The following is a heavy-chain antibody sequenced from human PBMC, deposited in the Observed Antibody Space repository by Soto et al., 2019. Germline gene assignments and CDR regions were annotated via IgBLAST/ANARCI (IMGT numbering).Heavy chain of an antibody. J-gene: IGHJ4*02. CDR1: GGTFSSYA. CDR3: ARGLVGATPFDY. D-gene: IGHD1-26*01. CDR2: IIPIFGTA. Sequence: VKVSCKASGGTFSSYAISWVRQAPGQGLEWMGGIIPIFGTANYAQKFQGRVTITADESTSTAYMELSSLRSEDTAVYYCARGLVGATPFDYWGQGTLVTVSS. V-gene: IGHV1-69*01.